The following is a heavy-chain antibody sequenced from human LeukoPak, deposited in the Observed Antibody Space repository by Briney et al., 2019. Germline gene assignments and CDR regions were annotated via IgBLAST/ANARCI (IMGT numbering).Heavy chain of an antibody. Sequence: GGSLRLSCAASGITFSNYGIHWVRQAPGKGPEWVAFIRYDGSKEYYADSVNGRFIISRDSSKVYLQMNSLTSEDTAVYYCATALGCSSMRCLSGWYLDLWGRGTAVTVSS. V-gene: IGHV3-30*02. CDR2: IRYDGSKE. J-gene: IGHJ2*01. CDR3: ATALGCSSMRCLSGWYLDL. CDR1: GITFSNYG. D-gene: IGHD6-13*01.